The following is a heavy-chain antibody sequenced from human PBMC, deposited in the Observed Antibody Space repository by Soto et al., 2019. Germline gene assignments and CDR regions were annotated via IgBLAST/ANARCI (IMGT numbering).Heavy chain of an antibody. CDR2: IWYDGSNK. Sequence: PGGSLRLSCAASGFTFSSYGMHWVHQAPGKGLEWVAVIWYDGSNKYYADSVKGRFTISRDNSKNTLYLQMNSLRAEDTAVYYCAPGAYYYDSSGYYPIDYWGQGTLVTVSS. CDR3: APGAYYYDSSGYYPIDY. J-gene: IGHJ4*02. D-gene: IGHD3-22*01. CDR1: GFTFSSYG. V-gene: IGHV3-33*01.